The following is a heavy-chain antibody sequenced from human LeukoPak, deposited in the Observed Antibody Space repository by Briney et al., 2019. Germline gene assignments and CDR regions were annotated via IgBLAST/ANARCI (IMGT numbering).Heavy chain of an antibody. D-gene: IGHD5-24*01. CDR1: GYTFTSYG. V-gene: IGHV1-18*01. J-gene: IGHJ4*02. CDR2: ISAYNGNT. CDR3: ARDYPRDGYPKGDY. Sequence: ASVKVSCKASGYTFTSYGISWVRQAPGQGLEWMGWISAYNGNTNYAQKLQGRVTMTTDTSTSTAYMELSSLRSEDTAVYYCARDYPRDGYPKGDYWGQGTLVTVSS.